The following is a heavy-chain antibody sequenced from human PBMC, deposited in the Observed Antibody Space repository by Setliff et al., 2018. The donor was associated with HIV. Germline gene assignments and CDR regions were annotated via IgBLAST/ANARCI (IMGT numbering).Heavy chain of an antibody. Sequence: GASVKVSCKTSGYTFTAYYMHWVRQAPGQGLEWMGWIDPNNGDSDSAQKFQGRFTLTRDTSISTAYMELRSLTSDDTALYYCTRGGDLARVVGFRGFDPWGQGTQVTVSS. V-gene: IGHV1-2*02. D-gene: IGHD3-16*01. J-gene: IGHJ5*02. CDR1: GYTFTAYY. CDR2: IDPNNGDS. CDR3: TRGGDLARVVGFRGFDP.